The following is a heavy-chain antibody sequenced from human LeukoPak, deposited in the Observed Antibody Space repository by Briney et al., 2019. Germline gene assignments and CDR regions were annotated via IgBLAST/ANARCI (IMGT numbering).Heavy chain of an antibody. CDR1: GFTFSSYA. Sequence: GGSLRLSCAASGFTFSSYAMHWVRQAPGKGLEWVAVISYDGSNKYYADSVKGRFTISRDNSKNTLYLQMNSLRAEDTAVYYCGGRVDYWGQGTLVTVSS. CDR2: ISYDGSNK. V-gene: IGHV3-30-3*01. J-gene: IGHJ4*02. CDR3: GGRVDY. D-gene: IGHD2-15*01.